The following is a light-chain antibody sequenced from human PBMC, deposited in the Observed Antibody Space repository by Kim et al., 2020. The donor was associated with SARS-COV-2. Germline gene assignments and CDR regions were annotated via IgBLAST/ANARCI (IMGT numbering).Light chain of an antibody. CDR3: QQCYAAPWT. J-gene: IGKJ2*02. V-gene: IGKV1-39*01. CDR2: AAY. CDR1: QGISNY. Sequence: SASVGDTVTITCRTSQGISNYLNWYQQKPGKAPKLLIYAAYTLQSGVPARFSGSGSGTDFSLTLTNLQPEDYATYYCQQCYAAPWTFGQGTKLEI.